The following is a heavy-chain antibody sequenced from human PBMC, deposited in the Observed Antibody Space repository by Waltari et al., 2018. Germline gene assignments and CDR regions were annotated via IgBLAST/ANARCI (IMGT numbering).Heavy chain of an antibody. V-gene: IGHV5-51*01. Sequence: EVQLVQSGAEVKKPGESLKISCKASGYGFTSYWIGWVRQMPAKGLDWMGIIWPGDSDPRYSPSVQGQVTLSADKSISTAYLQWSSLEASDTAIYYCARGYLSGTNHYFDYWGQGTLVTVSS. CDR1: GYGFTSYW. CDR2: IWPGDSDP. CDR3: ARGYLSGTNHYFDY. J-gene: IGHJ4*02. D-gene: IGHD3-10*01.